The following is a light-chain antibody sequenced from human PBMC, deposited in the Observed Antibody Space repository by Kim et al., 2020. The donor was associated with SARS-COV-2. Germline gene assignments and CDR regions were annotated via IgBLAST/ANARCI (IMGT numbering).Light chain of an antibody. Sequence: SPGERATLACRASQSVSSGYLAWYQQKPGQAPRLLIYGASSRATGIPDRFSGSGSGTDFTLTISRLQPEDFAVYYCQQYGSSRWTFGQGTKVDSK. V-gene: IGKV3-20*01. J-gene: IGKJ1*01. CDR1: QSVSSGY. CDR2: GAS. CDR3: QQYGSSRWT.